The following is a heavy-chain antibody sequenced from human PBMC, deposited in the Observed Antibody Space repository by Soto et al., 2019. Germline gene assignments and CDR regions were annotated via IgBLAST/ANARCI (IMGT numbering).Heavy chain of an antibody. D-gene: IGHD4-17*01. CDR1: GYSFTTYD. CDR3: ARRPPFSYGEFVTYHFDY. V-gene: IGHV1-18*01. CDR2: ISPNSGNT. Sequence: GASVKVSCKASGYSFTTYDITWVRQAPGQGLEWMGWISPNSGNTNYAQKLQGRVSMTTETSTRTVYMELRSLRSDDTAVYYCARRPPFSYGEFVTYHFDYWGQGTVVTVSS. J-gene: IGHJ4*02.